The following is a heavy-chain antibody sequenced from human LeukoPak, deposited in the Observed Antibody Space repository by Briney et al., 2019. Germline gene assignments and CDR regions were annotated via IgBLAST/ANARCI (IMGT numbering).Heavy chain of an antibody. CDR2: INPNSGGT. J-gene: IGHJ4*02. V-gene: IGHV1-2*06. CDR1: GYTFTGYY. D-gene: IGHD6-19*01. Sequence: ASVKVSCKASGYTFTGYYMHWVRQAPGQGLEWMGRINPNSGGTNYAQKFQGRVTMTRDTSISTAYMQLSRLRSDVTAVYYCAREGYSRGHFDYGGQGTLVTVSS. CDR3: AREGYSRGHFDY.